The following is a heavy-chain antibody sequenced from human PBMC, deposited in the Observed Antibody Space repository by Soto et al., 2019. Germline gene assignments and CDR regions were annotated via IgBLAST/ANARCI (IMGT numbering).Heavy chain of an antibody. D-gene: IGHD3-22*01. CDR1: GGSVSSGSYY. J-gene: IGHJ4*02. Sequence: PSETLSLTCTVSGGSVSSGSYYWSWIRQPPGKGLEWIGYIYYSGSTNYNPSLKSRVTISVDTSKNQFSLKLSSVTAADTAVYYCARIDSSGYYLVYWGQGTLVTVSS. CDR3: ARIDSSGYYLVY. V-gene: IGHV4-61*01. CDR2: IYYSGST.